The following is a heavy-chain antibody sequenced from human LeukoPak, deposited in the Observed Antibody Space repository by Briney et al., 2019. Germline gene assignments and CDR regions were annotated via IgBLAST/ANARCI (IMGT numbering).Heavy chain of an antibody. V-gene: IGHV3-23*01. CDR1: GFTFRSYA. D-gene: IGHD2-21*02. Sequence: GGSLTLSCAASGFTFRSYAMSWVRQVPGEGLEWVATVSGDASQTYDSDSLKGRFTISRNNSKNTVYLRMSSLRAEDTAIYYCAKALDGRGHWYERGADYWGQGTLVAASS. CDR2: VSGDASQT. CDR3: AKALDGRGHWYERGADY. J-gene: IGHJ4*02.